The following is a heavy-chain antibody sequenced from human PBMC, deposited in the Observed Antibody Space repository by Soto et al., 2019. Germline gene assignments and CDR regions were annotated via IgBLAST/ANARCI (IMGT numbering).Heavy chain of an antibody. V-gene: IGHV2-5*02. D-gene: IGHD3-16*01. CDR2: IYWDDNK. J-gene: IGHJ4*02. Sequence: QITLKESGPTLVKPTQTLTLTCTFSGFSLSTSGVGVGWIRQPPGKAMEWLALIYWDDNKRYSPSLKSRLPITKETSKNQGVRTRTDMDPVDTATYYCANRRRGSYFAYWGQGTLVTVSS. CDR3: ANRRRGSYFAY. CDR1: GFSLSTSGVG.